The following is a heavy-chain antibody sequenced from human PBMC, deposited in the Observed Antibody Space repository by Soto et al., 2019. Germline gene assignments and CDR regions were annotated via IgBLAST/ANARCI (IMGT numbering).Heavy chain of an antibody. CDR2: TYYRSRWYN. J-gene: IGHJ6*03. CDR1: GDSVSSNSAA. Sequence: PSQTLSLTCVISGDSVSSNSAAWNWIRQSPSRGLEWLGRTYYRSRWYNDYAVSVRSRMTVNADTSKNQFSLHLNSVTPEDTAEYYCAGTSSLQWYYMDVWDKGTTVTVSS. CDR3: AGTSSLQWYYMDV. V-gene: IGHV6-1*01. D-gene: IGHD1-7*01.